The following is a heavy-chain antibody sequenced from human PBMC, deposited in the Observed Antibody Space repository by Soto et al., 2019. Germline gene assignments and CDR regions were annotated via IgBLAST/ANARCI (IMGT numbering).Heavy chain of an antibody. CDR2: IYYSGST. CDR1: GGSISRGDYY. V-gene: IGHV4-30-4*01. CDR3: ARMTTVNLFDY. D-gene: IGHD4-17*01. Sequence: QVQLQESGPGLVKPSQTLSLTCTVSGGSISRGDYYWSWIRQSPGKGLEWIGYIYYSGSTDYNPSLKSRDTISVDTSKNQFSLRLSAVTAADTAVYYCARMTTVNLFDYWGQGTLVTVSS. J-gene: IGHJ4*02.